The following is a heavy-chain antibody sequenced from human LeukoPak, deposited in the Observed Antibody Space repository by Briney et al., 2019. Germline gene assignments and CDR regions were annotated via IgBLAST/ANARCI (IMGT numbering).Heavy chain of an antibody. J-gene: IGHJ6*02. CDR3: ARDMIVVVSGYYYYGMDV. D-gene: IGHD3-22*01. V-gene: IGHV3-23*01. CDR2: IGGSTGNT. Sequence: GGSLRLSCAASGFTFNNYAMTWVRQAPGKGLEWVSVIGGSTGNTYYADSVKGRFTISRDNSKNTLYLQMNSLRAEDTAVYYCARDMIVVVSGYYYYGMDVWGQGTTVTVSS. CDR1: GFTFNNYA.